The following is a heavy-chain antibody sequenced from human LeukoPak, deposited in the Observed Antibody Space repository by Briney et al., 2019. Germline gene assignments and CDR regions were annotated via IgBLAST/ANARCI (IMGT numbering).Heavy chain of an antibody. V-gene: IGHV4-38-2*01. CDR1: GYSISSGYY. CDR2: IYHSGST. Sequence: PSETLSLTCAVSGYSISSGYYWGWIRQPPGKGLEWIGSIYHSGSTYYNPSLKSRVTISVDTSKDQFSLKLSSVTAADTAVYYCARASQWAWNYDILTGYRGDWFDPWGQGTLVTVSS. D-gene: IGHD3-9*01. CDR3: ARASQWAWNYDILTGYRGDWFDP. J-gene: IGHJ5*02.